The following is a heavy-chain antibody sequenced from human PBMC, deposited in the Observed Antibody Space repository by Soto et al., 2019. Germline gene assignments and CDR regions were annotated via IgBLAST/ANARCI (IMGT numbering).Heavy chain of an antibody. CDR3: PRGRWTTCDY. CDR2: TYYRSKWYN. CDR1: GDSVSVDNIA. V-gene: IGHV6-1*01. Sequence: SQSLSLPCVVSGDSVSVDNIAWNWLSQSPWGGLEWLGRTYYRSKWYNEYAVSVRSRITLNLDTSKNQFPLQLNSVTPEATAVYCGPRGRWTTCDYWGQGAKVIVST. J-gene: IGHJ4*02. D-gene: IGHD1-1*01.